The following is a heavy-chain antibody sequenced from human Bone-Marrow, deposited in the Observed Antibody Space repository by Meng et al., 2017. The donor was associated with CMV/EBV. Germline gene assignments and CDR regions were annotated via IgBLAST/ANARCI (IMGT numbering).Heavy chain of an antibody. D-gene: IGHD6-13*01. Sequence: GESLKISCAASGFTFDDYGMSWVRQAPGKGLEWVSGINWNGGSTGYADSVKGRFTISRDNAKNSLYLQMNSLRAEDTALYYCAREGLAAAVDYWGQGTTVTVSS. CDR1: GFTFDDYG. CDR3: AREGLAAAVDY. J-gene: IGHJ4*03. V-gene: IGHV3-20*04. CDR2: INWNGGST.